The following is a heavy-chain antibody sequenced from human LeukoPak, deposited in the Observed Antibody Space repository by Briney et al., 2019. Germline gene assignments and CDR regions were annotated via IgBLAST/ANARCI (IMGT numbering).Heavy chain of an antibody. CDR1: GFTFSSYA. CDR2: ISGSGGST. V-gene: IGHV3-23*01. Sequence: GGSLRLSCAASGFTFSSYAMSWVRQAPGKGLEWVSAISGSGGSTYYADSVKGRFTISRDNSKNTLYLQMNSLRAEDTAVYYCARQDYDISTGYYPIAAYFDYWGQGTLVTVSS. J-gene: IGHJ4*02. CDR3: ARQDYDISTGYYPIAAYFDY. D-gene: IGHD3-9*01.